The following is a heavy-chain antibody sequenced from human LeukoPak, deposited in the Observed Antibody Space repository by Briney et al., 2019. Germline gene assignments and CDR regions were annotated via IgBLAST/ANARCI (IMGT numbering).Heavy chain of an antibody. J-gene: IGHJ4*02. CDR2: INPSGGST. CDR1: GYTFTSYY. V-gene: IGHV1-46*01. Sequence: ASVKVSCKASGYTFTSYYMHWVRQAPGQGLEWMGIINPSGGSTSYAQKFQGRVTMTRDTSTSTVYMELSSLRSEDTAAYYCARADDYYDSSGYSAHFDYWGQGTLVTVSS. CDR3: ARADDYYDSSGYSAHFDY. D-gene: IGHD3-22*01.